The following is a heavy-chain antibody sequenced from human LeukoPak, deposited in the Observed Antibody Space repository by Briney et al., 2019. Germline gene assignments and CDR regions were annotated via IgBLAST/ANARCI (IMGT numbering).Heavy chain of an antibody. Sequence: GASVKVSCKASGYTFTGCYMHWVRQAPGQGLEWMGWINPNSGGTNYAQKFQGRVTMTRDTSISTAYMGLSRLRSDDTAVYYCARDNRPIFGVVIREFDYWGQGTLVTVSS. D-gene: IGHD3-3*01. CDR2: INPNSGGT. CDR3: ARDNRPIFGVVIREFDY. V-gene: IGHV1-2*02. CDR1: GYTFTGCY. J-gene: IGHJ4*02.